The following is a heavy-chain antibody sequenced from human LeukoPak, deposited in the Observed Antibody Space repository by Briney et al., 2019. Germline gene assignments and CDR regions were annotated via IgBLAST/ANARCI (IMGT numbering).Heavy chain of an antibody. CDR3: AKMQMITVTTGDAFDI. Sequence: GGSLRLSCAAAGFTFSRYAMSWVRQAPGKGLEWVSDISGSAGTTYYADSVKGRFTISRDNSKNTLYLQVNSLRVEDTAVYYCAKMQMITVTTGDAFDIWGQGTTVTVSS. CDR2: ISGSAGTT. V-gene: IGHV3-23*01. D-gene: IGHD4-17*01. J-gene: IGHJ3*02. CDR1: GFTFSRYA.